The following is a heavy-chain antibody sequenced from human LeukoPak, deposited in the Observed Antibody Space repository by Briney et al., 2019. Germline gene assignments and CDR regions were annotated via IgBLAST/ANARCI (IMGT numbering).Heavy chain of an antibody. D-gene: IGHD3-3*01. J-gene: IGHJ4*02. CDR3: ARDKHPSENYDFWSGFSH. Sequence: GGSLRLSCAASGFTFSSYWMSWVRQAPGKGLEWVANIKQDGSEKYYVDSVKGRFTISRDNAKNSLYLQMNSLRAEDTAVYYCARDKHPSENYDFWSGFSHWGQGTLVTVSS. CDR1: GFTFSSYW. V-gene: IGHV3-7*03. CDR2: IKQDGSEK.